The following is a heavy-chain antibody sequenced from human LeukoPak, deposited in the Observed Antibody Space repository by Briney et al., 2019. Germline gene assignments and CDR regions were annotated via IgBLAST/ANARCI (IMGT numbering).Heavy chain of an antibody. CDR2: ISGGGDST. Sequence: PGGSLRLSCVGSGFIFGKYAMTWVRQAPGEGLEWVSTISGGGDSTWNADSVKGRFTVSRDNSKNTLYLQMSSLRVEDTAMYYCAKEGSGYYRWGQGTLVTVSS. D-gene: IGHD3-22*01. CDR1: GFIFGKYA. V-gene: IGHV3-23*01. J-gene: IGHJ5*02. CDR3: AKEGSGYYR.